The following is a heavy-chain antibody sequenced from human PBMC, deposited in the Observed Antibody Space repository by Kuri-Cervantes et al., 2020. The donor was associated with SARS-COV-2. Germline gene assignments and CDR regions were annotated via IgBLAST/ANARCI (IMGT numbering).Heavy chain of an antibody. CDR2: VYYTGVA. V-gene: IGHV4-59*01. CDR3: ARGRPLVDY. J-gene: IGHJ4*02. Sequence: SETLSPTCSVSSGSISTFYWSWIRQFPGKRLEWFGYVYYTGVATYKPSPKIRVTMSVGTSKNQFSLRLSSVTPADTAIYSCARGRPLVDYWGQGTLVTVSS. CDR1: SGSISTFY.